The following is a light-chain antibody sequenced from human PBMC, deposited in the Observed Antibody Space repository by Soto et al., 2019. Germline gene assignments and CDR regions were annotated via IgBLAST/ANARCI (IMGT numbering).Light chain of an antibody. CDR1: QSVGRN. V-gene: IGKV3-15*01. CDR2: GTS. Sequence: EIVMTQSPVALSVSPGERVALSCRASQSVGRNFAWYQQRPGQAPRVLIYGTSTRATGVPARFSGSGSGTDFTLTISSLQSEDFAVYYCQQYNMWPYTFGQGTRLEI. CDR3: QQYNMWPYT. J-gene: IGKJ2*01.